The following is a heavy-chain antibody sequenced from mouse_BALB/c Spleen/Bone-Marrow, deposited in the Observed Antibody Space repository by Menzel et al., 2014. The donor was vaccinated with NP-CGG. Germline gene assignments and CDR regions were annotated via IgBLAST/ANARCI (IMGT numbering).Heavy chain of an antibody. V-gene: IGHV5-12*02. CDR3: ARRGWYYAMDY. Sequence: EVKLMESGGGLVQPGGSLKLSCATSGFTFSDYYMYWVRQTPEKGLEWVAYISNGGGSTYYPDTVKGRFTISRDNAKNTLYLQMSRLKSEDTAMYYCARRGWYYAMDYWGQGTSVTVSS. CDR2: ISNGGGST. D-gene: IGHD2-3*01. CDR1: GFTFSDYY. J-gene: IGHJ4*01.